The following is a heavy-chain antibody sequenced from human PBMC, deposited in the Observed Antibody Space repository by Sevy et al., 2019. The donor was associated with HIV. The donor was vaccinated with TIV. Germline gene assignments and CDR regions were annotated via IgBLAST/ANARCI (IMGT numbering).Heavy chain of an antibody. J-gene: IGHJ5*02. CDR3: ARDPKYCSSTSCYHNWFDP. Sequence: GGSLRLSCAASGFTFSSYWMSWVRQAPGKGLEWVANIKQDGSEKYCVDSVKGRFTISRDNAKNSLYLQMNSLRAEDTAVYYCARDPKYCSSTSCYHNWFDPWGQGTLVTVSS. CDR2: IKQDGSEK. D-gene: IGHD2-2*01. CDR1: GFTFSSYW. V-gene: IGHV3-7*01.